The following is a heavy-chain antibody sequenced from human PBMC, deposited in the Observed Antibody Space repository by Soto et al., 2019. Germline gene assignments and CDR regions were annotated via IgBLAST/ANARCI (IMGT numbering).Heavy chain of an antibody. CDR1: GFTFSSYS. V-gene: IGHV3-48*01. CDR3: ARENSDITIFGVVITGFDY. Sequence: GGSLRLSCAASGFTFSSYSMNWVRQAPGKGLEWVSYISSSSSTIYYADSVKGRFTISRDNAKNSLYLQMNSLRAEDTAVYYCARENSDITIFGVVITGFDYWGQGTLVTVSS. D-gene: IGHD3-3*01. CDR2: ISSSSSTI. J-gene: IGHJ4*02.